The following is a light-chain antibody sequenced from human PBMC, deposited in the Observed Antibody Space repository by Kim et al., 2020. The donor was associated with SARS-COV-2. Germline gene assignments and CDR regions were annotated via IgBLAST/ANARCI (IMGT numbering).Light chain of an antibody. CDR3: QQYNNWPPWT. J-gene: IGKJ1*01. V-gene: IGKV3-15*01. Sequence: EIVMTQFPATLSVSPGERATLSCRASESVRTNLAWYQQKPGQAPRLLIYGASTRAPGVPARVSGSGSITEFTLTISSLQSEDFGVYYCQQYNNWPPWTFGRGTKVEYQT. CDR1: ESVRTN. CDR2: GAS.